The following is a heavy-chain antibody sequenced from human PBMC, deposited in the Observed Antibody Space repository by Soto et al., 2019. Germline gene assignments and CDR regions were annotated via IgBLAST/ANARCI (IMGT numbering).Heavy chain of an antibody. V-gene: IGHV3-23*01. CDR2: ISGTGDSS. CDR3: AKDNGNYGSGSLSH. CDR1: GFTFGSYA. J-gene: IGHJ4*02. Sequence: EVQLLESGGGLVQPGGSLRLSCAASGFTFGSYAMSWVRQAPGKGLEWVSLISGTGDSSEYANSVKGRFPISRDHSKTTVFLQMNSLRAEDTAVYIGAKDNGNYGSGSLSHWGKGTLVTVSS. D-gene: IGHD3-10*01.